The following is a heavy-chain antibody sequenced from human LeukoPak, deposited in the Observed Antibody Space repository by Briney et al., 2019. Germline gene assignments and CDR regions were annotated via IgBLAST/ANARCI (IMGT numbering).Heavy chain of an antibody. CDR3: GRDRGFGELLSDYFYDYVMDV. J-gene: IGHJ6*02. V-gene: IGHV3-30*04. Sequence: GGSLRLSCAASGFVFSSYVMHWVRQAPGKGLEWVAVIPYDGSNKYYADSVKGRFTISRDNSKNTLYLQMNSLRAEDTAVYYCGRDRGFGELLSDYFYDYVMDVWGQGTTVTVSS. CDR1: GFVFSSYV. D-gene: IGHD3-10*01. CDR2: IPYDGSNK.